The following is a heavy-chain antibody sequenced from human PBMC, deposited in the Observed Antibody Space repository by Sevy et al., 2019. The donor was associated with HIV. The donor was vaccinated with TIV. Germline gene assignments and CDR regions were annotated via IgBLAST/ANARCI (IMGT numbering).Heavy chain of an antibody. D-gene: IGHD2-15*01. CDR3: TRGAHSLDY. Sequence: SQTLSLTCVISGDSVSSNRAAWNWIRQSPSRGLEWLGRTYYRSKWYTDYAVSVKSRITINPDTSKNQVSLQLNSVAPEDTAVYYCTRGAHSLDYWGQGTLVTVSS. CDR2: TYYRSKWYT. CDR1: GDSVSSNRAA. J-gene: IGHJ4*02. V-gene: IGHV6-1*01.